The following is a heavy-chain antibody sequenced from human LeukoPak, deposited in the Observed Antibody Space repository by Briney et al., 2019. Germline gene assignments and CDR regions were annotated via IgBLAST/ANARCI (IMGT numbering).Heavy chain of an antibody. CDR3: AKRGVVIRVILVGFHKEAYYFDS. D-gene: IGHD3-22*01. J-gene: IGHJ4*02. Sequence: PGGSLRLSCAVSGITLSNYGMSWVRQAPGKGLEWVAGISDSGGRTNYADSMKGRFTISRDNPKNTLYLQMNSLRAKDTAVYFCAKRGVVIRVILVGFHKEAYYFDSWGQGALVTVSS. CDR1: GITLSNYG. CDR2: ISDSGGRT. V-gene: IGHV3-23*01.